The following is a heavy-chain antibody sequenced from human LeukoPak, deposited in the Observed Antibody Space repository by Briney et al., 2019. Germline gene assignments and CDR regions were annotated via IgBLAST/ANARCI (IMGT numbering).Heavy chain of an antibody. J-gene: IGHJ6*03. Sequence: GGSLRLSCTASGFTFGDYVMSWVRQAPGKGLEWVAFIRYDGSNKYYADSVKGRFTISRDNSKNTLYLQMNSLRAEDTAVYYCAKQYGSGWYRSLMDVWGKGTTVTISS. CDR3: AKQYGSGWYRSLMDV. CDR2: IRYDGSNK. CDR1: GFTFGDYV. V-gene: IGHV3-30*02. D-gene: IGHD6-19*01.